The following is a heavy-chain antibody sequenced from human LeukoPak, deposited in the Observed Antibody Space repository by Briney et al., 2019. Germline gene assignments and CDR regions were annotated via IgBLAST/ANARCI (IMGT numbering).Heavy chain of an antibody. CDR2: ISSSGSTI. V-gene: IGHV3-11*01. Sequence: PGGSLRLSCAASGFTFSDYYMSWIRQAPGKGLEWVSYISSSGSTIYYADSVKGRFTISRDNAKNSLYLQMNSLRAEDKAVYYCARDLNKITMVRRVNHYFDYWGQATLVTGSS. J-gene: IGHJ4*02. D-gene: IGHD3-10*01. CDR1: GFTFSDYY. CDR3: ARDLNKITMVRRVNHYFDY.